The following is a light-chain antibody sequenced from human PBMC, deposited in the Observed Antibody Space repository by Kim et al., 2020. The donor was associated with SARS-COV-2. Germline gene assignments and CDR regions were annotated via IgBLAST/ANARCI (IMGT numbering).Light chain of an antibody. CDR1: TSNIENNY. Sequence: GQRVSMSCSGSTSNIENNYVDWYQQLPRTAPKRLIYRNTQRRSGVPERFSGSQSDTSASLAISGLRSEDEADYYCSTWDDSLSGQVFGGGTQLTVL. V-gene: IGLV1-47*01. CDR3: STWDDSLSGQV. J-gene: IGLJ3*02. CDR2: RNT.